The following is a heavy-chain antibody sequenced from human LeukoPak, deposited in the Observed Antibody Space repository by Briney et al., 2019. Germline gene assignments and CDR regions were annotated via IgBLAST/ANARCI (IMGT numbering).Heavy chain of an antibody. J-gene: IGHJ4*02. CDR3: ARGRHATMQWLVFDY. D-gene: IGHD6-19*01. CDR1: GYTFTDYG. V-gene: IGHV1-18*01. Sequence: ASVKVSCKAFGYTFTDYGIGWVRQAPGQVPEWLAWISVYNGNTEYAKSLQGRATVTADTSTNTVNMDLWSLRSDDSAKYFCARGRHATMQWLVFDYWGQGSLVTVSS. CDR2: ISVYNGNT.